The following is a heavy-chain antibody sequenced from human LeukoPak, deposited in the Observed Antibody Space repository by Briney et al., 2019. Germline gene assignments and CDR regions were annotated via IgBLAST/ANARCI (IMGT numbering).Heavy chain of an antibody. Sequence: PGTSLRLSCAASGSSFSIHAMHWVRQAPGKGLEWVGVISYDGSDKYYVDSVKGRFTISRDNSKNTLYLQMNSLRAEDTAVYYCAGAIGYFDYWGQGTLVTVSS. CDR2: ISYDGSDK. V-gene: IGHV3-30*03. CDR3: AGAIGYFDY. D-gene: IGHD2-21*01. CDR1: GSSFSIHA. J-gene: IGHJ4*02.